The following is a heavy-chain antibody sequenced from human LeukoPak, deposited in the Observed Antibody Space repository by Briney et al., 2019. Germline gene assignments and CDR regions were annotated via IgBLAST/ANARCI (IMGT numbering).Heavy chain of an antibody. D-gene: IGHD1-1*01. J-gene: IGHJ4*02. Sequence: GGSLRLSCAASRFTFNSYAMSWVRQAPGKGLEWISAISGSGGSTYYADSVRGRFTISRDNSKNTLYLQMNSLRAEDTAVYYCAKFHEYKSDYWGQGTLVTVSS. CDR3: AKFHEYKSDY. CDR2: ISGSGGST. CDR1: RFTFNSYA. V-gene: IGHV3-23*01.